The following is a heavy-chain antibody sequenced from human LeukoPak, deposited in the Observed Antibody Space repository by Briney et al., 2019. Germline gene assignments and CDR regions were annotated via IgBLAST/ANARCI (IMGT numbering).Heavy chain of an antibody. V-gene: IGHV3-21*01. J-gene: IGHJ4*02. CDR3: ARPAYCGGDCYQSDYYFDY. D-gene: IGHD2-21*02. CDR1: GFTFSSYS. CDR2: ISSSSGYI. Sequence: GGSLRLSCAASGFTFSSYSMNWVRQAPGKGLEWVSSISSSSGYIYYADSVKGRFTISRDNAKNSLYLQMNSLRAEDTAVYYCARPAYCGGDCYQSDYYFDYWGQGTLVTVSS.